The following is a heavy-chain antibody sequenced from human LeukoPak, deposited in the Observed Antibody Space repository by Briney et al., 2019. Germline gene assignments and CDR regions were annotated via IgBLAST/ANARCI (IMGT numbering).Heavy chain of an antibody. CDR1: GFTFSSYW. J-gene: IGHJ1*01. V-gene: IGHV3-74*01. Sequence: GGSLRLSCAASGFTFSSYWMHWVRHAPGKGLVWVSRIKSDGNTNYADSVKGRFTISRDNAKNTASLQMNSLRAEDTGVYYCARAPSEIGGYYPEYFRHWGQGTLVTVSS. D-gene: IGHD3-22*01. CDR3: ARAPSEIGGYYPEYFRH. CDR2: IKSDGNT.